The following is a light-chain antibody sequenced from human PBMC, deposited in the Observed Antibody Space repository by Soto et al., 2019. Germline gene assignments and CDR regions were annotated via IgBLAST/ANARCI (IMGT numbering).Light chain of an antibody. CDR1: SSDVGGYNY. J-gene: IGLJ1*01. CDR2: EVS. Sequence: QSALTQPPSASGSPGQSVTNSCPGTSSDVGGYNYVSWYQQHPGKAPKLIISEVSKRPSGVPDRFSGSRSGNTASLTVSGLQAEDEADYYCTSHAGSNNYVFATGTKVTVL. CDR3: TSHAGSNNYV. V-gene: IGLV2-8*01.